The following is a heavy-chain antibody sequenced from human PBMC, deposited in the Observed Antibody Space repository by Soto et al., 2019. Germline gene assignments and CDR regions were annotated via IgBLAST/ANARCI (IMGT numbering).Heavy chain of an antibody. CDR2: IYYSGST. D-gene: IGHD1-1*01. CDR1: GGPINSPDYY. CDR3: ARGFVVQLERRARSYYYYMDV. Sequence: PSETLSLTCNVSGGPINSPDYYWTWIRQPPGKGLEWIGYIYYSGSTNYNPSLKSRVTISVDTSKNQFSLKLSSVTAADTAVYYCARGFVVQLERRARSYYYYMDVWGKGTTVTVSS. V-gene: IGHV4-61*08. J-gene: IGHJ6*03.